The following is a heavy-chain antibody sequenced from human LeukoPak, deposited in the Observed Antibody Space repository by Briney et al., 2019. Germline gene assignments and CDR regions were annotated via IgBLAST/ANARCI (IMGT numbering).Heavy chain of an antibody. Sequence: GGSLRLSCAASGFTFSSYGMHWVRQAPGKGLEWVAVISYDGSSKYYADSVKGRFTISRDNAKNSLYLQMNSLRAEDTAVYYCARYSSDYTSDYHYYMDVWGKGTTVTVSS. V-gene: IGHV3-30*12. D-gene: IGHD3-22*01. CDR1: GFTFSSYG. CDR2: ISYDGSSK. CDR3: ARYSSDYTSDYHYYMDV. J-gene: IGHJ6*03.